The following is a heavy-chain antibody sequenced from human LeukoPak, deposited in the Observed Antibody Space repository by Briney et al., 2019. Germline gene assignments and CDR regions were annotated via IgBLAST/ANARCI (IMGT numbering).Heavy chain of an antibody. V-gene: IGHV4-59*01. J-gene: IGHJ3*02. CDR1: GGSISSYY. Sequence: SETLSLTCTVSGGSISSYYWSWIRQPPGKGLEWIWYIYDSESTNYNPSLKSRVTILIDTSKNQFSLKLSSVTAADTAVYYCARHSAHSSTNDAFDIWGQGTMVTVSS. D-gene: IGHD6-13*01. CDR2: IYDSEST. CDR3: ARHSAHSSTNDAFDI.